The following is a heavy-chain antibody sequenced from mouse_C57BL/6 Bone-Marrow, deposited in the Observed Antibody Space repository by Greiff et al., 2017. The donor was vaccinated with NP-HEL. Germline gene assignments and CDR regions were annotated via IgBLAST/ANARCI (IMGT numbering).Heavy chain of an antibody. CDR3: ARSDDGYYEAMDY. J-gene: IGHJ4*01. CDR2: IDPSDSYT. D-gene: IGHD2-3*01. Sequence: VKLQQPGAELVRPGTSVKLSCKASGYTFTSYWMHWVKQRPGQGLEWIGVIDPSDSYTNYNQKFKGKATLTVDTSSSTAYMQLSSLTSEDSAVYYCARSDDGYYEAMDYWGQGTSVTVSS. CDR1: GYTFTSYW. V-gene: IGHV1-59*01.